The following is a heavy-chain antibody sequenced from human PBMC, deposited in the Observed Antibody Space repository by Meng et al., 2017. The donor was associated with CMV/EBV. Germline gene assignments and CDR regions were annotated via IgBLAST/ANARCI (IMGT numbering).Heavy chain of an antibody. V-gene: IGHV3-49*04. CDR3: TRDIATYHYDFWSGYYRYYYYGMDV. D-gene: IGHD3-3*01. J-gene: IGHJ6*02. Sequence: GGSLRLSCTASGFTFGDYAMSWVRQAPGKGLEWVGFIRSKAYGGTTEYAASVKGRFTISRDDSKSIAYLQMNSLKTEDTAVYYCTRDIATYHYDFWSGYYRYYYYGMDVWGQGTTVTVSS. CDR2: IRSKAYGGTT. CDR1: GFTFGDYA.